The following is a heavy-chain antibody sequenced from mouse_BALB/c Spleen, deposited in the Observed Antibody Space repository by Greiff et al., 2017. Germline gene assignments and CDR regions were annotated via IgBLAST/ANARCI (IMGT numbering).Heavy chain of an antibody. CDR2: INPSNGRT. V-gene: IGHV1S81*02. J-gene: IGHJ2*01. Sequence: VQLQQSGDDLVKPGASVKLSCKASGYTFTSYWMHWVKQRPGQGLEWIGEINPSNGRTNYNEKFKSKATLTVDKSSSTAYMQLSSLTSEDSAVYYCARDDYGYFDYWGQGTTLTVSS. CDR3: ARDDYGYFDY. CDR1: GYTFTSYW. D-gene: IGHD2-4*01.